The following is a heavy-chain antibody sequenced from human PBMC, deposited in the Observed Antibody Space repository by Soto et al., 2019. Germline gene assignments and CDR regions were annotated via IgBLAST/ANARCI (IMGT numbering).Heavy chain of an antibody. J-gene: IGHJ6*02. CDR2: INPNSGGT. V-gene: IGHV1-2*04. Sequence: ASVKVSCKASGYTFTGYYMHWVRQAPGQGLEWMGWINPNSGGTNYAQKFQGWVTMTEDTSTDTAYMELSSLRSEDTAVYYCAAPWHVAKGGVYYYGSGNYYGMDVWGQGTTVTVSS. CDR1: GYTFTGYY. CDR3: AAPWHVAKGGVYYYGSGNYYGMDV. D-gene: IGHD3-10*01.